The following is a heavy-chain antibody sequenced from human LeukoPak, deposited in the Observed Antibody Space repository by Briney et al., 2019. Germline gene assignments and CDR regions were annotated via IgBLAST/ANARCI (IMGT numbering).Heavy chain of an antibody. CDR2: ISGSGDNT. J-gene: IGHJ4*02. V-gene: IGHV3-23*01. CDR1: GFTFSSYA. Sequence: PGGSLRLSCAASGFTFSSYAMSWVRQAPGKGLEWVSVISGSGDNTYYADFVKGRFTISRDNSKNTLYLQMNSLRAEDTAVYYCAKEGCTSTSCYSNYWGQGTLVTVSS. CDR3: AKEGCTSTSCYSNY. D-gene: IGHD2-2*02.